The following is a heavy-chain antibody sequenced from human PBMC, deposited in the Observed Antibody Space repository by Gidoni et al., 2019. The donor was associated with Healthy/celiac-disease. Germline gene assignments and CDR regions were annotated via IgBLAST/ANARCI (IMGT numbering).Heavy chain of an antibody. V-gene: IGHV2-26*01. CDR1: GFSLSNAIMG. CDR2: FVSNDEK. D-gene: IGHD4-17*01. J-gene: IGHJ4*02. Sequence: QVTLKESGPVLVKPTETLTLTCTVSGFSLSNAIMGVSWIRQPPGKALGWLAHFVSNDEKSYSTSLNSRLTIAKYTSKSQVVLTLTNMDPVDTATYYCARILYGGYSPLFHYWGQGTLVTVSS. CDR3: ARILYGGYSPLFHY.